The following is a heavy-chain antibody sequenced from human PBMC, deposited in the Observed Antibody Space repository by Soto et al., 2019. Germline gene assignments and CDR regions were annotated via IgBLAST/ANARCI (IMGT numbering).Heavy chain of an antibody. J-gene: IGHJ6*02. CDR3: AKEITAAGLYGMDV. Sequence: GGSLRLSCAASGFTFSSYAMSWVRQAPGKGLEWVSAISGSGCSTYYADSVKGQFTISRDNSKNTLYLQMNSLRAEDTAVYYCAKEITAAGLYGMDVWGQGTTVTVSS. CDR1: GFTFSSYA. V-gene: IGHV3-23*01. CDR2: ISGSGCST. D-gene: IGHD6-13*01.